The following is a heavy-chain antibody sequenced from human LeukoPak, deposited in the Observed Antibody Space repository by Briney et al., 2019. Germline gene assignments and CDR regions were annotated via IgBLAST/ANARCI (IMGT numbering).Heavy chain of an antibody. J-gene: IGHJ4*02. CDR3: ANYGGSYRYTHFDY. CDR1: GFTFSSYG. D-gene: IGHD3-16*02. CDR2: IRYDGSNK. V-gene: IGHV3-30*02. Sequence: GGSLRLSCAASGFTFSSYGMHWVRQAPGKGLEWVAFIRYDGSNKYYADSVKGRFTISRDNSKNTLYLQMNSLRAEDTAVYYCANYGGSYRYTHFDYWGQGPLVTVSS.